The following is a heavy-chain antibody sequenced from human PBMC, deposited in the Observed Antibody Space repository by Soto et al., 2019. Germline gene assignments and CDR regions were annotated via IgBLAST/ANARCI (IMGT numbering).Heavy chain of an antibody. CDR1: GYTFTSYG. Sequence: QVQLVQSGPEVKKPGASVKVSCKTSGYTFTSYGISWVRQAPGQGLEWMGWITTDKGKTTYAQKFQGRVTMTTDTSTSTAYMELRSLRSDDTAVYSCAPRSPSFDYWGQGTLVTFSS. V-gene: IGHV1-18*01. J-gene: IGHJ4*02. CDR3: APRSPSFDY. CDR2: ITTDKGKT.